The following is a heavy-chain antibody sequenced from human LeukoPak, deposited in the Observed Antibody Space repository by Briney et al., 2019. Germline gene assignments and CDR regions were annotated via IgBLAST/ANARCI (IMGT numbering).Heavy chain of an antibody. CDR1: GFTFSSYG. Sequence: GGSLRLSCAASGFTFSSYGMHWVRQAPGKGLEWVAFIRYDGSNKYYADSVKGRFTISRDNSKNTLYLQMNSLRAEDTAVYYCARDLFYYDSSGYYDGGYYFDYWGQGTLVTVSS. J-gene: IGHJ4*02. D-gene: IGHD3-22*01. CDR3: ARDLFYYDSSGYYDGGYYFDY. V-gene: IGHV3-30*02. CDR2: IRYDGSNK.